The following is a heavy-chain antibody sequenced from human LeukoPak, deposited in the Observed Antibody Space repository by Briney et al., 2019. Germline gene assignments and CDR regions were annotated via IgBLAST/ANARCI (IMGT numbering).Heavy chain of an antibody. CDR2: IKQDGSEK. D-gene: IGHD1-26*01. Sequence: GSLRLSCAASGFTFSSYWMSWVRQAPGKGLEWVANIKQDGSEKYYVDSVRGRFTISRDNAKNSLYLQMNSLRAEDTAVYYCARDMRSGSYQPHWGQGTLVTVSS. V-gene: IGHV3-7*01. CDR1: GFTFSSYW. CDR3: ARDMRSGSYQPH. J-gene: IGHJ4*02.